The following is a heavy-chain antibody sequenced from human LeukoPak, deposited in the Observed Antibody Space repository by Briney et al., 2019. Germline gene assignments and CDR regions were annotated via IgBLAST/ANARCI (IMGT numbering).Heavy chain of an antibody. J-gene: IGHJ4*02. CDR2: ISSSGSTI. Sequence: GGSLRLSCAASGFTFSSYEMNWVRQAPGKGLEWVSYISSSGSTIYYADSVKGRFTISRDNAKNSLYLQMNSLRAEDTAVYYCATTRDTYYYGSGSYYKDYWGQGTLVTVSS. D-gene: IGHD3-10*01. CDR1: GFTFSSYE. CDR3: ATTRDTYYYGSGSYYKDY. V-gene: IGHV3-48*03.